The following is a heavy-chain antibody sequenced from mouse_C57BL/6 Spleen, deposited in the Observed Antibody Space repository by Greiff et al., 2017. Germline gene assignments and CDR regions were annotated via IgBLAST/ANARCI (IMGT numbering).Heavy chain of an antibody. J-gene: IGHJ3*01. CDR1: GFTFSSYT. D-gene: IGHD1-1*01. V-gene: IGHV5-9*01. CDR3: ARQGPLTTVVAAWFAY. Sequence: EVQLVESGGGLVKPGGSLKLSCAASGFTFSSYTMSWVRQTPEKRLEWVATISGGGGNTYYPDSVKGRFTISRDNAKNTLYLQMSSLRSEDTALYYCARQGPLTTVVAAWFAYWGQGTLVTVSA. CDR2: ISGGGGNT.